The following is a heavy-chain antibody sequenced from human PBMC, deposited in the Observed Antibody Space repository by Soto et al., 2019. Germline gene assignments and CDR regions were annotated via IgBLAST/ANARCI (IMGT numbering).Heavy chain of an antibody. Sequence: SETLSLTCTVSGGSISSSNYYWGWIRQPPGKGLEWIGSIYYSGSTYYNPSPKSRVTISVDTSKNQSSLKLSSVTAADTAVYYWATGGSGSYYFDDWGQGTLVTVSS. V-gene: IGHV4-39*07. CDR3: ATGGSGSYYFDD. CDR2: IYYSGST. J-gene: IGHJ4*02. CDR1: GGSISSSNYY. D-gene: IGHD3-10*01.